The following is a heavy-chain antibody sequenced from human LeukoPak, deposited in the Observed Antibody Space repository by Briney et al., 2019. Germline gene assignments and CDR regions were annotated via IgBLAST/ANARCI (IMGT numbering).Heavy chain of an antibody. CDR1: GGTFISYA. CDR2: IIPIFGTA. D-gene: IGHD2-15*01. V-gene: IGHV1-69*05. J-gene: IGHJ3*02. CDR3: ARDPLLAAFDI. Sequence: GASVKVSFKASGGTFISYAISWVRQAPGQGLEWMGRIIPIFGTANYAQKFQGRVTITTDESTSTAYMELSSLRSEDTAVYYCARDPLLAAFDIWGQGTMVTVSS.